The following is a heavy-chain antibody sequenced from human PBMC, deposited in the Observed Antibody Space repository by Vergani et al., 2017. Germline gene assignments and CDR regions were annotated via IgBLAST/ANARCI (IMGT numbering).Heavy chain of an antibody. CDR1: GYTFTSYA. CDR2: INAGNGNT. CDR3: ARDRSVVGAAYYYYYMDV. Sequence: QVQLVQSGAEVKKPGASVKVSCKASGYTFTSYAMHWVRQAPGQRLEWMGWINAGNGNTKYSQKFKGRVTITRDTAASTAYAELSSLRSEDTAVYYCARDRSVVGAAYYYYYMDVWGKWTTVTVSS. V-gene: IGHV1-3*01. D-gene: IGHD1-26*01. J-gene: IGHJ6*03.